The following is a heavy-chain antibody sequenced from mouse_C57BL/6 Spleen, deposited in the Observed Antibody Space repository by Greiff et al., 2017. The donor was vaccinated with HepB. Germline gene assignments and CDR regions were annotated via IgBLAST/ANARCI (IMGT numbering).Heavy chain of an antibody. V-gene: IGHV1-15*01. D-gene: IGHD4-1*01. CDR3: TVWGPDY. Sequence: QVQLKESGAELVRPGASVTLSCKASGYTFTDYEMHWVKQTPVHGLEWIGAIDPETGGTAYNQKFKGKAILTADKSSSTAYMELRSLTSEDSAVYYCTVWGPDYWGQGTTLTVSS. CDR1: GYTFTDYE. J-gene: IGHJ2*01. CDR2: IDPETGGT.